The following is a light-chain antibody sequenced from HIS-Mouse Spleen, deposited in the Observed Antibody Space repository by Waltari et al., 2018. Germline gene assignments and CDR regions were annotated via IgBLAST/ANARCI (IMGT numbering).Light chain of an antibody. V-gene: IGKV3-20*01. CDR1: LSVSSSY. J-gene: IGKJ4*01. CDR2: GAA. CDR3: QQYGSSPPALT. Sequence: EIVFTHSPRTLSLSPGERATLSRRASLSVSSSYLAWYQQKPGQAPRLLIYGAASSDTGIPDRFSGSGSGTDFTLTISRLEPEDFAVYYCQQYGSSPPALTFGGGTKVEIK.